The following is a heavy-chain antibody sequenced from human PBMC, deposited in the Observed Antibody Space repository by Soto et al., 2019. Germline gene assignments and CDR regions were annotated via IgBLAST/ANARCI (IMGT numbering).Heavy chain of an antibody. J-gene: IGHJ6*02. V-gene: IGHV4-31*03. Sequence: QVQLQESGPGLVKPSQTLSLTCTVSGGSISSGSYYWSWIRQHPGKGLEWIGYIYYSGSTYYNPSLKGRVTISVDTSKNQFSLKLSSVTAADTAVYYCARGGTGYYYNAMDVCGQGTTVTVSS. CDR2: IYYSGST. CDR1: GGSISSGSYY. CDR3: ARGGTGYYYNAMDV. D-gene: IGHD3-16*01.